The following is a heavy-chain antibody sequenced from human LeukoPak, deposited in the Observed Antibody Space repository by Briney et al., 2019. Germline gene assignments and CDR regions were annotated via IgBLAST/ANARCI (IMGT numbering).Heavy chain of an antibody. CDR2: IYTSGST. CDR3: ARDEPVRGAFDY. J-gene: IGHJ4*02. Sequence: SETLSLTCSVSGGSISIYYWSWIRQPAGKGLEWIGRIYTSGSTNYNPSLKSRVTMSVDTSKNQSSLKLSSVTAADTAVYYCARDEPVRGAFDYWGQGTLVTVSS. CDR1: GGSISIYY. D-gene: IGHD3-10*02. V-gene: IGHV4-4*07.